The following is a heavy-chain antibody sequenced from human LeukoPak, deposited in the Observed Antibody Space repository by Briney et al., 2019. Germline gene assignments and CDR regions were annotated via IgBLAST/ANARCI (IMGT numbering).Heavy chain of an antibody. D-gene: IGHD3-22*01. CDR2: IYPGDSGT. Sequence: GESLKISCKGSGYSFSSNLIGWVRQMPGKGLEWMGIIYPGDSGTIYSPSFQGQVTISADKSISTVYLQWSSLKASDTAMYYCARPTANSSGYYYPEYWGQGALVTVSS. CDR3: ARPTANSSGYYYPEY. CDR1: GYSFSSNL. J-gene: IGHJ4*02. V-gene: IGHV5-51*01.